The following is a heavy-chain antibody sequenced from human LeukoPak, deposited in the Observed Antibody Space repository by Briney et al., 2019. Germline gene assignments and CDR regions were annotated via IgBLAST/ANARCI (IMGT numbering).Heavy chain of an antibody. CDR1: GFTFSSYW. D-gene: IGHD6-19*01. CDR3: ATDRYSSGWYDYFDY. Sequence: GGSLRLSCAASGFTFSSYWMSWVRQAPGKGLEWVANIKQDGSEQYYVDSVKGRFTTSRDNAKNSLYLQMNSLRAEDTALYYRATDRYSSGWYDYFDYWGQGTLVTVSS. J-gene: IGHJ4*02. CDR2: IKQDGSEQ. V-gene: IGHV3-7*01.